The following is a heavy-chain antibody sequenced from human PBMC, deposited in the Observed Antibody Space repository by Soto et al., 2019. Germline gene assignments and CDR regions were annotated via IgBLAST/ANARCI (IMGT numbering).Heavy chain of an antibody. CDR1: GYTFTSYG. D-gene: IGHD3-16*01. CDR3: ATSRGFYAAMDV. J-gene: IGHJ6*02. Sequence: ASVKVACKASGYTFTSYGISWVRQAPGQGLEWMGWIIANIGTTIYAQKLQGRVTMTADEATRTASMELSSLRSGDTAVYYCATSRGFYAAMDVWGQGTTVTVSS. CDR2: IIANIGTT. V-gene: IGHV1-18*01.